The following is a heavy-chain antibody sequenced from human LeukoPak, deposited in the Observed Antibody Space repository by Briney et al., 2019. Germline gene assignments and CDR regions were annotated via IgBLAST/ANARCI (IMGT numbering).Heavy chain of an antibody. CDR1: GGTFSSYA. CDR3: AREEGTSGWLGDH. Sequence: SVKVSCKASGGTFSSYAISWVRQAPGQGLEWMGGIIPIFGTANYAQKFQGRVTITADKSTSTAYMELSSLRSEDTAVYYCAREEGTSGWLGDHWGQGTLVTVSS. V-gene: IGHV1-69*06. J-gene: IGHJ4*02. CDR2: IIPIFGTA. D-gene: IGHD6-19*01.